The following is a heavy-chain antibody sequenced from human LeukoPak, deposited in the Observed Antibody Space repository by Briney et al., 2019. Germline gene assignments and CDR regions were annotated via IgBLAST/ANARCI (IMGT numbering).Heavy chain of an antibody. D-gene: IGHD5-18*01. CDR1: GFPFETNA. Sequence: GGSLRLSCATSGFPFETNAMSWVRQAPGEGLEWVATIGNTETFYADSVTGRFTISRDNSKNTVNLQMNRLRVEDTAIYYCAKDWIQFNRVFDCFDSWGQGTLVTVSS. V-gene: IGHV3-23*01. J-gene: IGHJ4*02. CDR3: AKDWIQFNRVFDCFDS. CDR2: IGNTET.